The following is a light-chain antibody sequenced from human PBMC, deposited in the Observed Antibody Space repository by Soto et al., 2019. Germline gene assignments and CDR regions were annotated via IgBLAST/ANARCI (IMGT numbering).Light chain of an antibody. J-gene: IGLJ2*01. CDR3: AAWDDSLNGVV. CDR2: SND. Sequence: QAVVTQLPSASGTPGQRVNISCSGSSPNIGSNTVNWYQHLTGTAPKLLIYSNDQRPSGVPDRFTGSKSGTSASLAISGLQSEDEADYYCAAWDDSLNGVVFGGGTKLTVL. CDR1: SPNIGSNT. V-gene: IGLV1-44*01.